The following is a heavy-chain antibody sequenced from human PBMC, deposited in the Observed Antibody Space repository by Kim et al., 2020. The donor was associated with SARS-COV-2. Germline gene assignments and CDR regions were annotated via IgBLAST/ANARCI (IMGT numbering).Heavy chain of an antibody. Sequence: GGSLRLSCAASGFTFRDAWMSWVRQAPGKGQEWVGRIKTKTEGGTADYASPVKGRFSISRDDSKNMLYLQMNSLKTEDTAVYYCCTNRPYHGYYWA. D-gene: IGHD1-1*01. CDR2: IKTKTEGGTA. V-gene: IGHV3-15*01. J-gene: IGHJ4*01. CDR3: CTNRPYHGYY. CDR1: GFTFRDAW.